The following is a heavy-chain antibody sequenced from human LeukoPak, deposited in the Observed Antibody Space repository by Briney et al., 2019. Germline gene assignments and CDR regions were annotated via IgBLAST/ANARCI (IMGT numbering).Heavy chain of an antibody. CDR3: VREESGGYFDY. J-gene: IGHJ4*02. CDR1: GYTFTNYL. V-gene: IGHV1-46*01. Sequence: ASVKVSCKASGYTFTNYLLHWVRQAPGQGLEWVGRITPSVDTTNYAQKFRDRVAMTRDTSTSTVYMELSSLRSEDTAVYHCVREESGGYFDYWGQGTLVTVSS. CDR2: ITPSVDTT. D-gene: IGHD2-8*02.